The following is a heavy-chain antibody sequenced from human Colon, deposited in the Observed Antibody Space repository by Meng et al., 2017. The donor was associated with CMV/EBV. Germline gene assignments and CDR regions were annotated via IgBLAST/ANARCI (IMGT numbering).Heavy chain of an antibody. J-gene: IGHJ4*02. V-gene: IGHV2-5*02. Sequence: QITCKASVSTLVKSTQTRTLTCTFAGFSLSSSGVGVGWIRQPPGKALEWLALIYWDDDKTYNPSLKSRLTITKDTSKNQVVLTLTNMDPVDTATYYCAHSDFWSGYTIYYFDYWGQGTLVTVSS. CDR1: GFSLSSSGVG. CDR2: IYWDDDK. D-gene: IGHD3-3*01. CDR3: AHSDFWSGYTIYYFDY.